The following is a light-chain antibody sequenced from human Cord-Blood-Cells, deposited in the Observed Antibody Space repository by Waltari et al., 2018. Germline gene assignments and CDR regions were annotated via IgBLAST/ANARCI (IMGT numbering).Light chain of an antibody. V-gene: IGKV3-20*01. CDR2: GAS. J-gene: IGKJ2*01. CDR3: QQYGSSPYT. Sequence: EMVLTQSPGTLSLSPGERATLSCRASQSVSSSYLAWYQQKPGQAPRFLIYGASSRATGIPDRFRGSGSGTDFTLTISRLEPEDFAVYYWQQYGSSPYTFGQGTKLEIK. CDR1: QSVSSSY.